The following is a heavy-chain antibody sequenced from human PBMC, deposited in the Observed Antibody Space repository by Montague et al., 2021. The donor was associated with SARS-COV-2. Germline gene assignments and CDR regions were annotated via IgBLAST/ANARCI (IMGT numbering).Heavy chain of an antibody. CDR2: SYTSGSI. J-gene: IGHJ4*02. CDR1: GDSITSGSYY. V-gene: IGHV4-61*02. D-gene: IGHD1-26*01. Sequence: TLSLTCTVSGDSITSGSYYWNWVRQPAGKGPEWVGRSYTSGSIDYNPSLKSRLTISVDTSKNQFSLKLSSVTAADTAVYFCAREWGSYSGRFDYWGQGALVTVPS. CDR3: AREWGSYSGRFDY.